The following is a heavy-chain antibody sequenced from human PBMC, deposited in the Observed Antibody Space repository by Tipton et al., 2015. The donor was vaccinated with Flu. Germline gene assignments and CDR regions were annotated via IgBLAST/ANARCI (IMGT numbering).Heavy chain of an antibody. CDR3: ATEYRGGGNRYYFDY. V-gene: IGHV4-39*07. CDR1: GGSIRSSSYY. CDR2: MLYGGST. Sequence: LRLSCTVSGGSIRSSSYYWGWIRQPPGKGPEWIGSMLYGGSTYYNPSLESRVTISVDTSKNQFSLKLSSVTAADTAVYYCATEYRGGGNRYYFDYWGQGTLVTVSS. D-gene: IGHD4-23*01. J-gene: IGHJ4*02.